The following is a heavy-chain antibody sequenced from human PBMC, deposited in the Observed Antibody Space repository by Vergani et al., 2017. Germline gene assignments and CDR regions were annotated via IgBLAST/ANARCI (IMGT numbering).Heavy chain of an antibody. J-gene: IGHJ4*02. D-gene: IGHD2-8*01. CDR1: GYTFTTRS. CDR2: INTDTGDP. CDR3: AREVGVCGPATCSWCTFKA. Sequence: QVQLVQSGSELRKPGASVNTSCKASGYTFTTRSIIWVRQAPGQGLECMGKINTDTGDPTYARSFTRRLVFSLDTSVSTAYLQCNTLRTEDTALYFCAREVGVCGPATCSWCTFKAGGGGSLVTVSS. V-gene: IGHV7-4-1*02.